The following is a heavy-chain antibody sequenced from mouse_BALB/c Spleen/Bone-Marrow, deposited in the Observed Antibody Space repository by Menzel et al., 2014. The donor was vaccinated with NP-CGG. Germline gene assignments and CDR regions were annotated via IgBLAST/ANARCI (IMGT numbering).Heavy chain of an antibody. CDR2: IYPGDGDT. CDR3: ARMGDYSYYFDY. CDR1: GYAFSSYW. V-gene: IGHV1-80*01. D-gene: IGHD1-1*01. J-gene: IGHJ2*01. Sequence: VMLVESGAELVRPGSSVKISCKASGYAFSSYWMNWVKQRPGQGLEWIGQIYPGDGDTNYNGKFKGKATLTADKSSNTACIQLSSLTSEDSAVYFCARMGDYSYYFDYWGQGTTLTVSS.